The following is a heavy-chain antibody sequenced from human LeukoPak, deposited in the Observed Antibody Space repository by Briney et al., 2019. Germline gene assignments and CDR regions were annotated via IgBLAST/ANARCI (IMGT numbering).Heavy chain of an antibody. CDR3: ARNGGYNWNYVPYY. V-gene: IGHV1-2*02. Sequence: ASVKVSCKASGYTFTGYYMHWVRQAPGQGLEWMGWVNPNSGGTNYAQKFQGRVTMTRDTSISTAYMELSRLRSDDTAVYYCARNGGYNWNYVPYYWGQGTLVTVSS. CDR1: GYTFTGYY. CDR2: VNPNSGGT. J-gene: IGHJ4*02. D-gene: IGHD1-7*01.